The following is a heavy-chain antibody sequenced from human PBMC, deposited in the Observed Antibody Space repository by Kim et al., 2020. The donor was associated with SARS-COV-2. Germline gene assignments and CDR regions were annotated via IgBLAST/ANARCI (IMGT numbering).Heavy chain of an antibody. J-gene: IGHJ4*02. Sequence: YADSVKGRFTISRDNAKNSLYLQMNSLRAEDTALYHCARYQENYGDPFDYWGQGTLVTVSS. D-gene: IGHD4-17*01. CDR3: ARYQENYGDPFDY. V-gene: IGHV3-20*01.